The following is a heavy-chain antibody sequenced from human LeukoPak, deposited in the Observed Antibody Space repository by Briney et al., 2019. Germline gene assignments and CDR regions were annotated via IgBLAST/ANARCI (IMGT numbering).Heavy chain of an antibody. J-gene: IGHJ4*02. CDR3: ARASSGWYVPTDY. D-gene: IGHD6-19*01. CDR1: GFTFSSYA. Sequence: GGSLRLSCAAFGFTFSSYAMHWVRQAPGKGLEWVAVISYDGSNKYYADSVKGRFTISRDNSKNTLYLQMSSLRAEDTAVYYCARASSGWYVPTDYWGQGTLVTVSS. CDR2: ISYDGSNK. V-gene: IGHV3-30-3*01.